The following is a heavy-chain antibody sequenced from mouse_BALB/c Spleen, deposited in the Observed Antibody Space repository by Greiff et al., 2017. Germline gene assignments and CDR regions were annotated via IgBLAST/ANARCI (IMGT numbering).Heavy chain of an antibody. CDR2: IDPANGNT. CDR3: ARAVITTAGFAY. J-gene: IGHJ3*01. D-gene: IGHD1-2*01. V-gene: IGHV14-3*02. CDR1: GFNIKDTY. Sequence: EVQLVESGAELVKPGASVKLSCTASGFNIKDTYMHWVKQRPEQGLEWIGRIDPANGNTKYDPKFQGKATITADTSSNTAYLQLSSLTSEDTAVYYCARAVITTAGFAYWGQGTLVTVSA.